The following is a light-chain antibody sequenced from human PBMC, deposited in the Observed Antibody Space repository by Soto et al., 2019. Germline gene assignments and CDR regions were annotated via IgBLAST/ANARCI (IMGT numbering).Light chain of an antibody. V-gene: IGLV2-8*01. J-gene: IGLJ1*01. Sequence: QSALTQPPSASGSPGQSVTISCTGTKNDIGVYDFVSWYQHHPGKAPRLIIYEVVQRPSGVPDRFSGSKSGNTASLTVSGLQAADEADYFCKSHAGSNTYVFGSGTTVTVL. CDR2: EVV. CDR3: KSHAGSNTYV. CDR1: KNDIGVYDF.